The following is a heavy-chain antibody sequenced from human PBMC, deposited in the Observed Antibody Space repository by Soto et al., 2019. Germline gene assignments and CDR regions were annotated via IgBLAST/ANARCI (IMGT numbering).Heavy chain of an antibody. CDR2: IWYDGSNK. Sequence: QVQLVESGGGVVQPGRSLRLSCAASGFTFSSYGMHWVRQAPGKGLEWVAVIWYDGSNKYYADSVKGRFTISRDNSKNTLYLKRNSLRAEDTVVYYCARADSSLPNYSYYGMDVWGQGTTVTVSS. CDR1: GFTFSSYG. V-gene: IGHV3-33*01. D-gene: IGHD6-13*01. CDR3: ARADSSLPNYSYYGMDV. J-gene: IGHJ6*02.